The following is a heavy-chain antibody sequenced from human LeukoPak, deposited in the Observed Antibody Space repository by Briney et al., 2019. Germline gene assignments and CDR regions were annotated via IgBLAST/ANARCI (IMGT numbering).Heavy chain of an antibody. V-gene: IGHV3-30-3*01. J-gene: IGHJ4*02. CDR3: ARGISNCYDSSGEETLKTDY. CDR2: ISYDGSNK. CDR1: GFTFSSYA. Sequence: GGSLRLSCAASGFTFSSYAMHWVRQAPVKGLEWVAVISYDGSNKYYADSVKGRFTISRDNSKNTLYLQMNSLRAEDTAVYYCARGISNCYDSSGEETLKTDYWGQGTLVTVSS. D-gene: IGHD3-22*01.